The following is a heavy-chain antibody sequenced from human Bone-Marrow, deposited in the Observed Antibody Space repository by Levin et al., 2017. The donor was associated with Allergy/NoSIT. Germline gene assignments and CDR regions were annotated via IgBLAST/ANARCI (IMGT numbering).Heavy chain of an antibody. Sequence: GESLKISCKASGYTFTSYDINWVRQATGQGLEWMGWMNPNSGNTGYAQKFQGRVTMTRNTSISTAYMELSSLRSEDTAVYYCARGRKRGIAVAGTGFDYWGQGTLVTVSS. CDR3: ARGRKRGIAVAGTGFDY. V-gene: IGHV1-8*01. CDR1: GYTFTSYD. CDR2: MNPNSGNT. J-gene: IGHJ4*02. D-gene: IGHD6-19*01.